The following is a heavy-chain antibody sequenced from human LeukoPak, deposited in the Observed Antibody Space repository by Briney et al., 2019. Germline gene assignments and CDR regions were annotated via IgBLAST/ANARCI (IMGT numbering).Heavy chain of an antibody. V-gene: IGHV6-1*01. CDR2: TFYRSKWYN. CDR3: AREEESSGWSFYY. Sequence: SQTLSLTCAISGDSVSSNSAAWNWIGQSPSRGLEWLGRTFYRSKWYNDYIVSVESRININPDTSKNQFSRQLKSVTPEDTAMYYCAREEESSGWSFYYWGQGILVTVSS. J-gene: IGHJ4*02. CDR1: GDSVSSNSAA. D-gene: IGHD6-19*01.